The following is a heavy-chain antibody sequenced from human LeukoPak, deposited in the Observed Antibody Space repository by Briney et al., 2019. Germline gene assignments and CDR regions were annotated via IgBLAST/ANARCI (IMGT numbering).Heavy chain of an antibody. CDR2: INTNTGDP. V-gene: IGHV7-4-1*02. CDR1: GYTFTSYA. Sequence: ASVKVSCKASGYTFTSYAMNWVRQAPGQGLEWMGWINTNTGDPTYAQGFTGRFAFSLDTSVSTAYLQISSLKAEDTAVYYCARLRREMATTHAFDIWGQGTMVTVSS. J-gene: IGHJ3*02. CDR3: ARLRREMATTHAFDI. D-gene: IGHD5-24*01.